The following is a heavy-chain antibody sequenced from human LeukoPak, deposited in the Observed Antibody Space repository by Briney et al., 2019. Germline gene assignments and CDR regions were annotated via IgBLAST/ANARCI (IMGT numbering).Heavy chain of an antibody. CDR3: ARDKRVTEDGAPLDY. J-gene: IGHJ4*02. CDR1: GFTFSSYA. D-gene: IGHD4/OR15-4a*01. CDR2: ISGSGGST. Sequence: GGSLRLSCAASGFTFSSYAMSWVRQAPGKGLEWVSAISGSGGSTYYADSVKGRFTISRDNAKNSLYLQMNSLRVEDTAVYYCARDKRVTEDGAPLDYWGQGTLVTVSS. V-gene: IGHV3-23*01.